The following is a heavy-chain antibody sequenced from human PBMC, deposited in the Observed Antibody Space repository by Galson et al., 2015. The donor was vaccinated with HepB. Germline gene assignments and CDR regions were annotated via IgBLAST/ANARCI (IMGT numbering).Heavy chain of an antibody. D-gene: IGHD3-10*01. CDR3: AKDSFDYRSGNNDGFDM. CDR1: GFSFGSYE. J-gene: IGHJ3*02. V-gene: IGHV3-23*01. CDR2: FSGSSSNT. Sequence: SLRLSCAASGFSFGSYEMSWVRQAPGKELEWVSTFSGSSSNTYYADSVKGRFSISRDNSKSILYLQVNSLRAEDTAVYYCAKDSFDYRSGNNDGFDMWGQGTMVTVSS.